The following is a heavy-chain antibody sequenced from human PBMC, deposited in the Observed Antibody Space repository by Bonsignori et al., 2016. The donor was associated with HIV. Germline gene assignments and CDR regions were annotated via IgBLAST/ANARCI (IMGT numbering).Heavy chain of an antibody. Sequence: WIRQPPGKGLEWVSTISGSGANTYYADSVKGRFTISRDNSQNTLSLQMNSLRAEDTAVYYCVGPHIGTYKVDYWGQGTLVTVSS. CDR3: VGPHIGTYKVDY. J-gene: IGHJ4*02. CDR2: ISGSGANT. D-gene: IGHD2-21*01. V-gene: IGHV3-23*01.